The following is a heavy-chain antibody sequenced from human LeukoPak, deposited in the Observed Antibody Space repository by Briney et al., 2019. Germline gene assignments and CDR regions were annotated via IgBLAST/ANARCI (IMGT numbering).Heavy chain of an antibody. D-gene: IGHD2-2*01. V-gene: IGHV3-74*01. CDR1: GFTFSSYW. CDR3: ARVGSHCSSTSCYYYFDS. CDR2: INSDGSST. J-gene: IGHJ4*02. Sequence: GGSLRLSCAASGFTFSSYWMHWVRQAPGKGLVWVSRINSDGSSTSYADSVKGRFTISRDNAKNTLYLQMNSLRAEDTAVYYCARVGSHCSSTSCYYYFDSWGQGTLVTVSS.